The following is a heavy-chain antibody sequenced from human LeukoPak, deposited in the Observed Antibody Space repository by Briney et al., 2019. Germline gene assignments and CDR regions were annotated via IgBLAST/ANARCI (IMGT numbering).Heavy chain of an antibody. CDR2: IYPGDSDT. CDR1: GYSFTSYW. J-gene: IGHJ6*02. CDR3: ARQGNGDPPDYYYGMDV. Sequence: GESLKISCKGSGYSFTSYWIGWVRQMPGKGLEWMGIIYPGDSDTRYSPSFQGQVTISADKSITTAYLQWSSLKASDTAMYYCARQGNGDPPDYYYGMDVWGQGTTVTVSS. V-gene: IGHV5-51*01. D-gene: IGHD4-17*01.